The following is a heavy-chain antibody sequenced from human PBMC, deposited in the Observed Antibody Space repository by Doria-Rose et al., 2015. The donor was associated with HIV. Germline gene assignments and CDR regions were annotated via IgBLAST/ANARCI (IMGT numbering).Heavy chain of an antibody. D-gene: IGHD6-13*01. CDR2: NFSDDER. V-gene: IGHV2-26*01. J-gene: IGHJ4*02. CDR3: ARIKSSRWYHKYYFDF. Sequence: QESGPVLVKPTETLTLTCTVSGVSLSSPGMGVSWIRQPPVRALEWLANNFSDDERSYRTSLKSRLTISRGTSKSQVVLTMTDMDPVDTATYYCARIKSSRWYHKYYFDFWGQGTLVIVSA. CDR1: GVSLSSPGMG.